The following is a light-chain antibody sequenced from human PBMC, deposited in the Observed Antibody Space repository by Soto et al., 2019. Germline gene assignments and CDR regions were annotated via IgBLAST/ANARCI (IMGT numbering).Light chain of an antibody. CDR1: QSISNY. CDR2: GTS. CDR3: QQSYSTSVT. Sequence: DIQMTQSPSSLSASVGDRVTITCRASQSISNYLNWYQQRPGKAPKLLVYGTSNLQSGVPSRFSGSGSGTDFTLTISSLQPEDFATYYCQQSYSTSVTFGQGTRLEIK. J-gene: IGKJ5*01. V-gene: IGKV1-39*01.